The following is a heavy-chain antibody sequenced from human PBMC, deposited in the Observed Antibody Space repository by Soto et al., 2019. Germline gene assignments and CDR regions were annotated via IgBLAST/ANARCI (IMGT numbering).Heavy chain of an antibody. J-gene: IGHJ4*02. CDR2: IYYSGST. D-gene: IGHD5-18*01. CDR1: GGSISNYY. CDR3: ARHRYSYGVYYFDY. V-gene: IGHV4-59*08. Sequence: SETLSLTCTVSGGSISNYYWSRIRQPPGKGLEWIGYIYYSGSTNYNPSLKSRVTISVDTSKNQFSLKLSSVTAADTAVYYCARHRYSYGVYYFDYWGQGTLVTVSS.